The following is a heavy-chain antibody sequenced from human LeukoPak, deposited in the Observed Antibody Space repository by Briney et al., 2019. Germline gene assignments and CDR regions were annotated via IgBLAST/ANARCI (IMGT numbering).Heavy chain of an antibody. J-gene: IGHJ1*01. D-gene: IGHD3-22*01. Sequence: MPSETLSLTCTVSGGSISSGGYYWSWIRQHPGKGLEWIGYIYYSGSTYYNPSLKSRVTISVDTSKNQFSLKLSSVTAADTAVYYCARVYGYYPEYFQHWGQGTLVTVSS. CDR3: ARVYGYYPEYFQH. CDR2: IYYSGST. CDR1: GGSISSGGYY. V-gene: IGHV4-31*03.